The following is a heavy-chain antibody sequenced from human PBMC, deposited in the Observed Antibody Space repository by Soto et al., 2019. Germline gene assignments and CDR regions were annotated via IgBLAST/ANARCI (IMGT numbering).Heavy chain of an antibody. CDR1: GYTFTSYG. V-gene: IGHV1-18*01. CDR2: ISAYNGNT. D-gene: IGHD2-15*01. J-gene: IGHJ6*03. Sequence: ASVKVSCKASGYTFTSYGISWVRQAPGQGLEWMGWISAYNGNTNYAQKLQGRVTMTTDTSTSTAYMELRSLRSDDTAVYYCARPYCSGGSCYHYFMDFWGKGTTVIVSS. CDR3: ARPYCSGGSCYHYFMDF.